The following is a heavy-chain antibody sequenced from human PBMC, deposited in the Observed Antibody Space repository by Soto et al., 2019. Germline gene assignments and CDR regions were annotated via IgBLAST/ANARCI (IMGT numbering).Heavy chain of an antibody. V-gene: IGHV4-31*03. J-gene: IGHJ6*02. CDR2: IYYSGST. CDR1: GGSISSGGYY. CDR3: ARGQSYNWNCYGMDV. Sequence: PSETLSLPCTVSGGSISSGGYYWSWIRQHPGKGLEWLGYIYYSGSTYYNPSLKSRVTISVDTSKNQFSLKLGSVTAADTAVYYCARGQSYNWNCYGMDVWGQGTTVTVSS. D-gene: IGHD1-20*01.